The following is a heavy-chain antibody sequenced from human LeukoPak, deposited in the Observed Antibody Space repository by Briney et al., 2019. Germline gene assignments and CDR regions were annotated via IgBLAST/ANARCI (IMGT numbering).Heavy chain of an antibody. CDR2: IRYDGSNK. D-gene: IGHD4-17*01. CDR1: GFTFSSYG. J-gene: IGHJ1*01. Sequence: GSLRLSCAASGFTFSSYGMHWVRQAPGKGLEWVAFIRYDGSNKYYADSVEGRFTVSRDNSKNTLYLQMNSLRAEDTAVFYCAKEIYGDPTGGRFQHWGQGTLVTVSS. V-gene: IGHV3-30*02. CDR3: AKEIYGDPTGGRFQH.